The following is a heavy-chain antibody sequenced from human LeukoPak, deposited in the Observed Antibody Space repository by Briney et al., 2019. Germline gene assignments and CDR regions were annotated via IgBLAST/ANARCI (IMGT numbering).Heavy chain of an antibody. CDR1: GGSISSSSYS. J-gene: IGHJ4*02. Sequence: SETLSLTCTVSGGSISSSSYSWGWIRQPPGKGLEWIGSIYYSGSTYYNPSLKSRVTISVDTSKNQFSLKLSSVTAADTAVYYCARVRVTMIFAVFDSYYFDYWGQGTLVTVSS. V-gene: IGHV4-39*01. CDR3: ARVRVTMIFAVFDSYYFDY. D-gene: IGHD3-22*01. CDR2: IYYSGST.